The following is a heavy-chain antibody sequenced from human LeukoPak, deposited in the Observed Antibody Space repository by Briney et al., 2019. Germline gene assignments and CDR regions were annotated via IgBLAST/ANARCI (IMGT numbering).Heavy chain of an antibody. D-gene: IGHD3-3*01. Sequence: SGPTLVNPTQTLTLTCTFSGFSLSTSGMRVSWICHPPMKALGCLALIDCDDDKFYSISLKTRLTISTDTSKNQVVFKMTNMDPVDTATYYCARTNYDFWSGYYAYFDYWGQRTLVTVSS. V-gene: IGHV2-70*04. CDR3: ARTNYDFWSGYYAYFDY. CDR2: IDCDDDK. CDR1: GFSLSTSGMR. J-gene: IGHJ4*02.